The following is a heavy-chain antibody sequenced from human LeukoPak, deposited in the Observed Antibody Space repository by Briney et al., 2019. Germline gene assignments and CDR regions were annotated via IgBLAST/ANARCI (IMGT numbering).Heavy chain of an antibody. Sequence: PGGSLRLSCAASGFTFSSYAMSWVRQAPGKGLELVSAISGSGGSTYYADSVKGRFTISRDNSKNTLYLQMNSLRAEDTAVYYCAKFFSSTSCFDYWGQGTLVTVSS. D-gene: IGHD2-2*01. CDR2: ISGSGGST. J-gene: IGHJ4*02. CDR1: GFTFSSYA. CDR3: AKFFSSTSCFDY. V-gene: IGHV3-23*01.